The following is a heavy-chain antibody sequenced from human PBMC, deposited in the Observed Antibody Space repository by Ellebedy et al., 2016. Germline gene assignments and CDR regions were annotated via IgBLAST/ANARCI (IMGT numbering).Heavy chain of an antibody. CDR2: IKSRNEGGTK. V-gene: IGHV3-15*01. Sequence: GESLKISCAASGFTFSNYWMNWVRQAPGQGPEWVARIKSRNEGGTKEYAGPVEGRFTISRDDSRNTLFLQMNSLDTEDTDVYYCATHATIYNYGCAGRFDFWGQGTLVTVSS. D-gene: IGHD2-21*01. J-gene: IGHJ4*02. CDR3: ATHATIYNYGCAGRFDF. CDR1: GFTFSNYW.